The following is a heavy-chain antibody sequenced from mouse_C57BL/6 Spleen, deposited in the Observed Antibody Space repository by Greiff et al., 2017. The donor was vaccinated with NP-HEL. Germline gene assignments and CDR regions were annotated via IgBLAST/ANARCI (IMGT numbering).Heavy chain of an antibody. D-gene: IGHD2-12*01. Sequence: EVMLVESGGDLVKPGGSLKLSCAASGFTFSSYGMSWVRQTPDKRLEWVATISSGGSYTYYPDSVKGRFTISRDNAKNTLYLQMSSLKSEDTAMYYCARHRDSFYYFDYWGQGTTLTVSS. CDR1: GFTFSSYG. CDR3: ARHRDSFYYFDY. CDR2: ISSGGSYT. J-gene: IGHJ2*01. V-gene: IGHV5-6*01.